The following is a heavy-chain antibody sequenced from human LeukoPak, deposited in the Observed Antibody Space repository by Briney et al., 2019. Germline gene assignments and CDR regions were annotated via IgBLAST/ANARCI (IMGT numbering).Heavy chain of an antibody. CDR2: ISSSGDMI. CDR3: ATSPRSTGRVFNY. CDR1: GLTFSIYE. J-gene: IGHJ4*02. V-gene: IGHV3-48*03. D-gene: IGHD1-1*01. Sequence: TGGSLRLSCAASGLTFSIYEMNWVRQAPGKGLEWVSYISSSGDMIYYADSVKGRFTISRDSAKKSVYLQMKSLSDEDTAVYYCATSPRSTGRVFNYWGQGTLVTVSS.